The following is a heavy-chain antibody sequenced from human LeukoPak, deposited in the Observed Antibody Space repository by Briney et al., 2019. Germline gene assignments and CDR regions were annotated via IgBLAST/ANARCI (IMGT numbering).Heavy chain of an antibody. CDR1: GYTFTGYY. J-gene: IGHJ4*02. V-gene: IGHV1-2*02. CDR2: INPNSGGT. Sequence: ASVKVSCKASGYTFTGYYIHWVRQAPGQGLEWMGWINPNSGGTNYAQKFQGRVTMTRDMSISTAYMELSRLRSDDTAVYYCARDPSNSGYDYLYYFDYWGQGTLVTVSS. CDR3: ARDPSNSGYDYLYYFDY. D-gene: IGHD5-12*01.